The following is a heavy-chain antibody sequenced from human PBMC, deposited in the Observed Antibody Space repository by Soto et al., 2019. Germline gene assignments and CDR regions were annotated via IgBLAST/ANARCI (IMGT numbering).Heavy chain of an antibody. J-gene: IGHJ6*02. CDR3: ARGGGPDIAYGMDV. Sequence: QVQLQESGPGLVKPSGTLSLTCAVSGGSISSINWWSWVRQPPGKGLKWIGEIYHSGSTTYNPSLKSRVTISVDKSKNQFSLKVKSVTPADTAIYYCARGGGPDIAYGMDVWGQGTTVIVSS. CDR1: GGSISSINW. CDR2: IYHSGST. D-gene: IGHD5-12*01. V-gene: IGHV4-4*02.